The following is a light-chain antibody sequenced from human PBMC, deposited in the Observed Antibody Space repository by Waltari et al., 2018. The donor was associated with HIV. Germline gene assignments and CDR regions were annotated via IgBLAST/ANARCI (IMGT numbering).Light chain of an antibody. CDR2: DVT. CDR1: TSDVGGYNR. V-gene: IGLV2-14*01. CDR3: SSYRSSYTLDIV. J-gene: IGLJ2*01. Sequence: QSALTQPASVSGSLRQSITISCTGTTSDVGGYNRVSWYQHHPDKAPKPIIYDVTNRPSVVSNRSSGSKSGNTASLTISGLRAEDEAYYYCSSYRSSYTLDIVFGGGTKLTVL.